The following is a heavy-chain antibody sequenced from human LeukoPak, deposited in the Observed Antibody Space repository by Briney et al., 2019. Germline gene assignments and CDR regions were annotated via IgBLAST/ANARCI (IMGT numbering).Heavy chain of an antibody. J-gene: IGHJ4*02. CDR1: GLIFSTCG. D-gene: IGHD3-3*01. CDR3: ACSQGGDDFWSGYPDY. Sequence: PGGSLRLSCGASGLIFSTCGMHWVRQAPGKGLEWVAFIRFDGSNKYVDSVKGRFTISRDNSKNTVYLQMNSLRAEDTAVYYCACSQGGDDFWSGYPDYWGQGTLVTVSS. CDR2: IRFDGSNK. V-gene: IGHV3-30*02.